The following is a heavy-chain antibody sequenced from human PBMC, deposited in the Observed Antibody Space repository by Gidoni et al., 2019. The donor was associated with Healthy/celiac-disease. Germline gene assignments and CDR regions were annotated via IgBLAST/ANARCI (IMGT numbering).Heavy chain of an antibody. D-gene: IGHD3-22*01. V-gene: IGHV3-33*01. CDR2: IWYDGSNK. CDR3: ARDQGYYDSSGYLNWFDP. CDR1: GFTFSSYG. J-gene: IGHJ5*02. Sequence: QVQLVESGGGVVQPGRSLRLSCAASGFTFSSYGMHWVRQAPGKGLEWVAVIWYDGSNKYYADSVKGRFTISRDNSKNTLYLQMNSLRAEDTAVYYCARDQGYYDSSGYLNWFDPWGQGTLVTVSS.